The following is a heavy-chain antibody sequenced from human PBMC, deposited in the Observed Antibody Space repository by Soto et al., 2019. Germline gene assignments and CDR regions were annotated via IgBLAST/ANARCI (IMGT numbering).Heavy chain of an antibody. CDR3: ARVRGDGYNYRWFGP. J-gene: IGHJ5*02. D-gene: IGHD5-12*01. V-gene: IGHV4-59*07. CDR1: GGSISSNY. CDR2: IYYSGST. Sequence: SNTLSLTCTVSGGSISSNYWSWIRQPPGKGLEWIGYIYYSGSTNYNPSLKSRVTISVDTSKNQFSLKLSSVTAADTAVYYCARVRGDGYNYRWFGPWGQGTLVTVSS.